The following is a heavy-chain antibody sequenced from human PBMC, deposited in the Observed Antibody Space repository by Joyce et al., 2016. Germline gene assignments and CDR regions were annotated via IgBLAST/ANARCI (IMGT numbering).Heavy chain of an antibody. CDR3: AKRFVVVTEDAFDI. CDR1: GFSFNTYA. D-gene: IGHD2-21*02. V-gene: IGHV3-23*01. J-gene: IGHJ3*02. Sequence: EAQLLESGGGLVQPGGSLRLSCAASGFSFNTYAMSWVCQAPGKGVEEVSGITASAIRTYYADSVKGRFTISRDNSKNTLYLQMNSLTADDTAVYYCAKRFVVVTEDAFDIWGQGTMVTVSS. CDR2: ITASAIRT.